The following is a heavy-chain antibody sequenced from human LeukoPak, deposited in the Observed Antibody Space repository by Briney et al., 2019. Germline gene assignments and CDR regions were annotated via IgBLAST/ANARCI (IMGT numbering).Heavy chain of an antibody. CDR2: ISGSGGSI. CDR1: GFTFSSYA. J-gene: IGHJ6*03. V-gene: IGHV3-23*01. CDR3: AKGGVGSLYYYYLDV. D-gene: IGHD1-26*01. Sequence: GGSLRLSCAASGFTFSSYAMSWVRQAPGKGLEWVSAISGSGGSIYYADSVKGRFTISRDNSKDTLYLQMNSLRAEDTAVYYCAKGGVGSLYYYYLDVWGKGTTVTVSS.